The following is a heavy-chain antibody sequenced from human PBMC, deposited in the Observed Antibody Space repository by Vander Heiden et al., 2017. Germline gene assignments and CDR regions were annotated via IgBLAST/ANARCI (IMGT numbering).Heavy chain of an antibody. CDR1: GYTCSNCG. Sequence: QVQLVQSGGEVTTSGASVMVPRTAAGYTCSNCGITWVRQAPGQGLEWMGWINVNNDDTKYLQTFQGRVTLTTDTSTNTAYLELRSLRSDDAALYYCARDPAYSSGYLDHWGQGTLLTVSS. V-gene: IGHV1-18*01. D-gene: IGHD6-19*01. J-gene: IGHJ4*02. CDR2: INVNNDDT. CDR3: ARDPAYSSGYLDH.